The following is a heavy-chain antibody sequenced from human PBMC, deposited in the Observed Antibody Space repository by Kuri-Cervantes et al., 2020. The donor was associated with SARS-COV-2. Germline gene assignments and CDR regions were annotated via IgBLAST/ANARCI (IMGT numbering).Heavy chain of an antibody. Sequence: CTVSGGSISSYYWSWIRQPPGKGLEWIGYVYYSGSTNYNPSLKSRVTISVDTSKNQFSLKLSSVTAADTAVYYCARVNQWLASADIWGQGTMVTVSS. CDR3: ARVNQWLASADI. D-gene: IGHD6-19*01. CDR1: GGSISSYY. J-gene: IGHJ3*02. V-gene: IGHV4-59*12. CDR2: VYYSGST.